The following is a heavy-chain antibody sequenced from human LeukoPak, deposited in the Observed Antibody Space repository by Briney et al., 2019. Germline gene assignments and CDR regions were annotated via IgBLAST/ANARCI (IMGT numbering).Heavy chain of an antibody. D-gene: IGHD2-15*01. CDR1: GGSISSGVYY. Sequence: KPLETLSLTCTVSGGSISSGVYYWSWIRQHPGKGLEWIGYIYYSGSTYYNPSLKSRVTISVDTSKNQFSLKLSSVTAADTAVYYCARYCSGGSCYDWFDPWGQGTLVTVSS. CDR2: IYYSGST. J-gene: IGHJ5*02. CDR3: ARYCSGGSCYDWFDP. V-gene: IGHV4-31*03.